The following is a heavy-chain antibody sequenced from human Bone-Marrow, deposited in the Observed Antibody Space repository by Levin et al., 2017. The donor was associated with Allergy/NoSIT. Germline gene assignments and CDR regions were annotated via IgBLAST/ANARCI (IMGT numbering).Heavy chain of an antibody. CDR2: ISSSGDDT. CDR1: GFTFSSYA. V-gene: IGHV3-23*01. Sequence: GGSLRLSCAASGFTFSSYAMSWVRQAPGKGLEWVSGISSSGDDTYYADSMKGQFTISRDNSKNTLYLQLNSLRAGDTAVYYCAKDADYYDSSGYSLFWRKYFDYWGQGTLVTVSS. CDR3: AKDADYYDSSGYSLFWRKYFDY. D-gene: IGHD3-22*01. J-gene: IGHJ4*02.